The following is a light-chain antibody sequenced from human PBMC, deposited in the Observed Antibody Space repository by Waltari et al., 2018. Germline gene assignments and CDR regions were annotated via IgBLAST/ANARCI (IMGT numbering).Light chain of an antibody. J-gene: IGLJ2*01. CDR2: RNN. V-gene: IGLV1-47*01. CDR1: TSNIGSNF. Sequence: QSVLTQPPSASGTPGQRVTISCSGSTSNIGSNFVSLYQQLPGTAPELLIHRNNQRPSGVPDRFSGSKSGTSASLAISGLRSEDEADYYCSVWDDSLSGLLFSGGTKLTV. CDR3: SVWDDSLSGLL.